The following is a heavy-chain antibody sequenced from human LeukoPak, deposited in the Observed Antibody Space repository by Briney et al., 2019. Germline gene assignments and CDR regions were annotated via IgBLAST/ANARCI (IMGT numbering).Heavy chain of an antibody. CDR1: GFTFSNYG. CDR2: IRYDGNNK. J-gene: IGHJ4*02. D-gene: IGHD1-14*01. Sequence: GGSLRLSCGASGFTFSNYGMLWVRQAPGKGLEWVAFIRYDGNNKLYADSVKGRFTISRDNSKNTLYLHINSLRAEDTAVYYCAKDNPLDYWGQGTLIIVSS. V-gene: IGHV3-30*02. CDR3: AKDNPLDY.